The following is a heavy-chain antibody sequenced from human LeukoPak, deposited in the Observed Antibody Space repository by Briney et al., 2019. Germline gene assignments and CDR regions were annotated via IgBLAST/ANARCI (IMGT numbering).Heavy chain of an antibody. CDR1: GFTFSSYA. CDR3: ANRDIVVVVAATDDY. D-gene: IGHD2-15*01. Sequence: PGGSLRLSCAASGFTFSSYAMSWVRQAPGRGLEWVSVISGSGGSTYYADSVKGRFTISRDNSKNTLYLQMNSLRAEDTAVYYCANRDIVVVVAATDDYWGQGTLVTVSS. V-gene: IGHV3-23*01. CDR2: ISGSGGST. J-gene: IGHJ4*02.